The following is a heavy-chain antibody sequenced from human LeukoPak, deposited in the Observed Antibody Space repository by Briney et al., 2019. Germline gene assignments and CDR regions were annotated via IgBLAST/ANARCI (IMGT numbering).Heavy chain of an antibody. Sequence: ASVKVSCKASGYTFTGYYMHWVRQAPGQGLEWMGWINPNSGGTNYAQKFQGWVTMTRDTSISTAYMELSRLRSDDTAVYYCARAKPVDTAMGRMTAFDYWGQGTLVTVSS. J-gene: IGHJ4*02. V-gene: IGHV1-2*04. D-gene: IGHD5-18*01. CDR1: GYTFTGYY. CDR2: INPNSGGT. CDR3: ARAKPVDTAMGRMTAFDY.